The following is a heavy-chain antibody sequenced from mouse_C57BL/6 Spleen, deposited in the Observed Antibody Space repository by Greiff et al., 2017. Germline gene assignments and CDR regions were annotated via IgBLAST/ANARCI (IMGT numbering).Heavy chain of an antibody. CDR3: ARRTTVVPLYAMDY. J-gene: IGHJ4*01. D-gene: IGHD1-1*01. CDR1: GYTFTSYW. CDR2: IYPGSGST. V-gene: IGHV1-55*01. Sequence: QVQLQQPGAELVKPGASVKMSCKASGYTFTSYWITWVKQRPGQGLEWIGDIYPGSGSTNYNEKFKSKATLTVDTSSSTAYMQLSSLTSEDSAVYYGARRTTVVPLYAMDYWGQGTSVTVSS.